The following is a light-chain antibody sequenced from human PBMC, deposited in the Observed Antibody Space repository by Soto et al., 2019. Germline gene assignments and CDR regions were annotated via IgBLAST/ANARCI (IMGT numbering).Light chain of an antibody. CDR1: QSVSSY. V-gene: IGKV3-11*01. CDR3: QQRSSWPLT. CDR2: DAF. J-gene: IGKJ4*01. Sequence: EIVLTQSPATLSLSPGERATLSCRASQSVSSYLVWYQQKPGQAPRLLIFDAFNRATGIPARFSGSGSGTDFTLTISSLVPEDFAVYYCQQRSSWPLTFGGGTKVDIK.